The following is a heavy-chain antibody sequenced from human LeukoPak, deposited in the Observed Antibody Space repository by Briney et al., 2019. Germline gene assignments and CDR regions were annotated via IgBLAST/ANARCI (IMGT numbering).Heavy chain of an antibody. CDR3: AKDSVSSLWWHPDKYYFDY. D-gene: IGHD4/OR15-4a*01. Sequence: GGSLRLSCAASGFIFRNCAIHWVRQAPGKGLEWVAVISYDGSNKYYADSVKGRFTISRDNSKNTLYLQINSLRAEDTAVYYCAKDSVSSLWWHPDKYYFDYWGQGTLVTVSS. V-gene: IGHV3-30*04. CDR2: ISYDGSNK. CDR1: GFIFRNCA. J-gene: IGHJ4*02.